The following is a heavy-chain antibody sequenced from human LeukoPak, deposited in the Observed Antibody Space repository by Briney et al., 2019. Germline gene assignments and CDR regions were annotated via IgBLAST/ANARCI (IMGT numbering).Heavy chain of an antibody. CDR1: GGTFSSYA. D-gene: IGHD2-8*01. CDR2: FDPEDGET. V-gene: IGHV1-24*01. CDR3: ATASSNIVLMVYRYFDL. J-gene: IGHJ2*01. Sequence: ASVKVSCKASGGTFSSYAISWVRQAPGQGLEWMGGFDPEDGETIYAQKFQGRVTMTEDTSTDTAYMELSSLRSEDTAVYYCATASSNIVLMVYRYFDLWGRGTLVTVSS.